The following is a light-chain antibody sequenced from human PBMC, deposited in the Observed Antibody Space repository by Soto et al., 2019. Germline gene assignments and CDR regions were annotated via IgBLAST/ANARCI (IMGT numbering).Light chain of an antibody. Sequence: DIPMTQSPSSLSASVGDSVTITCRASQGISHYLAWYQQKPGKVPKLLIYSASTLQLGVPSRFSGSGSGTDFTLTISSLQPEDVATYYCQKYNSAPLTFGGGTRVEIK. J-gene: IGKJ4*01. CDR2: SAS. V-gene: IGKV1-27*01. CDR3: QKYNSAPLT. CDR1: QGISHY.